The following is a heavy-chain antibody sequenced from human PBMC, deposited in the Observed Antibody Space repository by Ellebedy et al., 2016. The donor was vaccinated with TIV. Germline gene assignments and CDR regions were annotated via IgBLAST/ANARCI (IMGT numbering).Heavy chain of an antibody. D-gene: IGHD5-24*01. J-gene: IGHJ2*01. V-gene: IGHV1-69*13. CDR1: GGTFSTYA. Sequence: AASVKVSCKASGGTFSTYAISWVRQAPGQGLEWLGGTIPMFGTANFARRFQGRVTITADASRSTAYMELSSLRSEDTAVYYCAGDRAPIGRNWYFDLWGRGTLVTVSS. CDR3: AGDRAPIGRNWYFDL. CDR2: TIPMFGTA.